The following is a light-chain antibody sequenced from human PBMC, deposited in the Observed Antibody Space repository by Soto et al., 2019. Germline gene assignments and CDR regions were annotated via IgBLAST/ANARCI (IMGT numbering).Light chain of an antibody. CDR2: DAS. J-gene: IGKJ2*01. V-gene: IGKV3-20*01. CDR1: QSASSRY. Sequence: EIVLTQSPGTLSLSPGERATLSCRASQSASSRYLAWYQQKPGRAPRLLIYDASSRATGIPDRFSGSGSGTDFTLSISRLEPEDFAVYYCQQYGTSPRTFGQGTKVDIK. CDR3: QQYGTSPRT.